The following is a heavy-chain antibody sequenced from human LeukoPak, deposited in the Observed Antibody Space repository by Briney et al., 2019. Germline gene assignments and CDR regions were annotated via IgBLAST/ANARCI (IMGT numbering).Heavy chain of an antibody. CDR2: IWYDGTNK. D-gene: IGHD1-26*01. Sequence: GGSLRLSCAASGFTFSNYDIHWVRQAPGKGLEWVAVIWYDGTNKYYADSVKGRFTISRDNSKNTLYLQMNSLRAEDTAVYYCARGVGGSYLFDYWGQGTLVTVSS. CDR3: ARGVGGSYLFDY. V-gene: IGHV3-33*01. CDR1: GFTFSNYD. J-gene: IGHJ4*02.